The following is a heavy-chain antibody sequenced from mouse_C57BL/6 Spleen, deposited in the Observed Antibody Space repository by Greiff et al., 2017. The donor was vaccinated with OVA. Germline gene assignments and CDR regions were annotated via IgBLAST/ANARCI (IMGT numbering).Heavy chain of an antibody. CDR2: INPSSGYT. CDR3: ARCFDYALYAMDY. V-gene: IGHV1-7*01. Sequence: VQLQQSGAELAKPGASVKLSCKASGYTFTSYWLHWVKQRPGQGLEWIGYINPSSGYTKYNQKFKDKATLTADKSSITAYMQLSSLTYEDSAVYYCARCFDYALYAMDYWGQGTSVTVSS. CDR1: GYTFTSYW. J-gene: IGHJ4*01. D-gene: IGHD2-4*01.